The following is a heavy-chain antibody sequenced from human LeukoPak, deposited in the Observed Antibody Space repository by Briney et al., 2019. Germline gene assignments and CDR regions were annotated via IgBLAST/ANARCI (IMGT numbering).Heavy chain of an antibody. D-gene: IGHD5-12*01. CDR1: GFTFSSYA. CDR2: FGYTGNST. Sequence: GGSLRLSCAASGFTFSSYAMGWVRQAPGKGLEWVSTFGYTGNSTFYADSVKGRFTVSRDNSKNTLYPQMNSLRAEDTAVYYCAKGGSGSGYTHFDYWGQGTVVTVSS. J-gene: IGHJ4*02. V-gene: IGHV3-23*01. CDR3: AKGGSGSGYTHFDY.